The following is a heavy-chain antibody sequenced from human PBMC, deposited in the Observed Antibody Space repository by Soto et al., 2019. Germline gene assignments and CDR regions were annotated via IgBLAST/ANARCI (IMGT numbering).Heavy chain of an antibody. Sequence: ASVKVSCKASGYTFTSYYMHWVRQAPGQGLEWMGIINPSGGSTSYAQKFQGRVTITRDTSPSTVYMELSSLRSEDTAVYYCARSNRPATMVRGVISLLAYWGQGTLVTVSS. CDR3: ARSNRPATMVRGVISLLAY. D-gene: IGHD3-10*01. V-gene: IGHV1-46*01. CDR2: INPSGGST. CDR1: GYTFTSYY. J-gene: IGHJ4*02.